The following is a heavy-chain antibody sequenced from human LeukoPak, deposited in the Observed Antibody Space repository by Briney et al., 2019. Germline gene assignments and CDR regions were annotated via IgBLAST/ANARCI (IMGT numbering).Heavy chain of an antibody. CDR1: GGSISSYY. V-gene: IGHV4-59*01. J-gene: IGHJ3*02. CDR3: ARDNGLTVDAFDI. CDR2: VYSSGST. D-gene: IGHD1-20*01. Sequence: SETLSLTCSVSGGSISSYYWSWIRQPPEKGLEWIAYVYSSGSTNYNPFLKSRVTISVGTSKNQFSLRLSSVTAADTAVYYCARDNGLTVDAFDIWGQGTMVTVSS.